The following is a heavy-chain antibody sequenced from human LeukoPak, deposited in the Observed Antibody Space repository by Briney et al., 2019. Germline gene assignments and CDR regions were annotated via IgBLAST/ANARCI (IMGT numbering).Heavy chain of an antibody. J-gene: IGHJ3*02. V-gene: IGHV1-69*06. CDR2: IIPIFGTA. Sequence: ASVTVSCKASGGTFSSYAISWVRQAPGQGLEWMGGIIPIFGTANYAQKFQGRVTITADKSTSTAYMELSSLRSEDTAVYYCARGRAVAGHDAFDIWGQGTMVTVSS. D-gene: IGHD6-19*01. CDR3: ARGRAVAGHDAFDI. CDR1: GGTFSSYA.